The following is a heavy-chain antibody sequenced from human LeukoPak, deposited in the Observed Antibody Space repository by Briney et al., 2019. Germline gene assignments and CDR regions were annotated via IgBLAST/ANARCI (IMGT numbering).Heavy chain of an antibody. Sequence: SETLSLTCTVSGGSISSSSYYWGWIRQPPGKGLEWIGSIYYSGSTYYNPSLKSRVTISVDTSKNQFSLKLSSVTAADTAVYYCARHRTVSVVGNFYFDYWGQGTLVTVSS. V-gene: IGHV4-39*01. J-gene: IGHJ4*02. CDR3: ARHRTVSVVGNFYFDY. D-gene: IGHD4-17*01. CDR1: GGSISSSSYY. CDR2: IYYSGST.